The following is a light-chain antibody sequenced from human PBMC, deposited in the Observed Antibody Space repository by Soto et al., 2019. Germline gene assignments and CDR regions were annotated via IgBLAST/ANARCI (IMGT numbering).Light chain of an antibody. CDR1: QSISSY. J-gene: IGKJ2*01. Sequence: DSQMTQSPSSLSASVGDRVTITCRASQSISSYLNWYQQKPGKAPKLLIYAASSLQSGVPSRFSGSGSGTDFTLTISSLQPEDFAAYYCQQSYSTPPLVGQGTKLEIK. CDR2: AAS. V-gene: IGKV1-39*01. CDR3: QQSYSTPPL.